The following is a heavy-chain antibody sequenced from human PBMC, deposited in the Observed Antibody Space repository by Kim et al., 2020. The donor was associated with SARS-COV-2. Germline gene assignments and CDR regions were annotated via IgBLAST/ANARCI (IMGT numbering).Heavy chain of an antibody. CDR3: ARDFLH. J-gene: IGHJ4*02. CDR2: YSRPP. Sequence: YSRPPTYNPSLKHRVTISLDTSKNQFSLKLSYVPAADTAVYYCARDFLHWGQGTLVTVSS. V-gene: IGHV4-59*01.